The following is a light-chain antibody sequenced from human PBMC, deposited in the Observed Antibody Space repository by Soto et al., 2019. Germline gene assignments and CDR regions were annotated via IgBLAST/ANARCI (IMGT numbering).Light chain of an antibody. CDR1: SSNIGSNY. CDR2: RNN. CDR3: ATWDDSLSGYV. Sequence: QAVVTQPPSASGTPGQRVTISCSGSSSNIGSNYIYWYQQLPGTAPKLVIYRNNQRPSGVPDRFSGSRSGTSASLDISGLRSEHEADYYCATWDDSLSGYVFGTGTKVSVL. J-gene: IGLJ1*01. V-gene: IGLV1-47*01.